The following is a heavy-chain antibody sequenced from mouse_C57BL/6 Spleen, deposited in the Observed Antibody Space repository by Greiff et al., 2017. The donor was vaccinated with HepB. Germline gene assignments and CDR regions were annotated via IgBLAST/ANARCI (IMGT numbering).Heavy chain of an antibody. CDR1: GYTFTSYG. D-gene: IGHD2-1*01. J-gene: IGHJ4*01. Sequence: QVQLKESGAELARPGASVKLSCKASGYTFTSYGISWVKQRTGQGLEWIGEIYPRSGNTYYNEKFKGKATLTADKSSSTAYMELRSLTSEDSAVYFCARGDGNYEGYAMDYWGQGTSVTVSS. CDR3: ARGDGNYEGYAMDY. CDR2: IYPRSGNT. V-gene: IGHV1-81*01.